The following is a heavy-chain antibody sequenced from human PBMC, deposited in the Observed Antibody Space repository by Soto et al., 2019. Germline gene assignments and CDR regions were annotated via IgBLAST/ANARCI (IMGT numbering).Heavy chain of an antibody. V-gene: IGHV4-39*01. Sequence: SETLSLSCTVSGGSISSSRCHWGWIRQPPGKGLEWIASIKYSGTTFYNPSLKSRVTLSVDTSKNQFALKLSSVTAAETAVYYCASLVSGSYLRRDDYWGQGTLVTVSS. CDR3: ASLVSGSYLRRDDY. CDR2: IKYSGTT. CDR1: GGSISSSRCH. D-gene: IGHD1-26*01. J-gene: IGHJ4*02.